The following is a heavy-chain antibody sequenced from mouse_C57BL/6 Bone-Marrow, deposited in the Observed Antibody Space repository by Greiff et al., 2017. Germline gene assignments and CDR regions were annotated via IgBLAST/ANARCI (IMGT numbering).Heavy chain of an antibody. CDR3: DRRPNGNYDRDVGYYAMDY. D-gene: IGHD2-1*01. J-gene: IGHJ4*01. Sequence: VMLVESGPGLVAPSQSLSITCTVSGFSLTSYGVHWVRQPPGKGLEWLVVIWSDGSTTYNSALKSRLSSSKDNSKSQVFLKMNSLQTDDTAKYYCDRRPNGNYDRDVGYYAMDYWGQGTSVTVSS. CDR1: GFSLTSYG. CDR2: IWSDGST. V-gene: IGHV2-6*03.